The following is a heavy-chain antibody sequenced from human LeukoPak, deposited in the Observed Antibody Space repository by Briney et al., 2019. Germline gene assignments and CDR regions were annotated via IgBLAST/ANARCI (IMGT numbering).Heavy chain of an antibody. J-gene: IGHJ4*02. V-gene: IGHV3-11*04. CDR3: ARDLHWGASDF. Sequence: GGSLRLSCAASGFTFSDDYMSWIRQAPGKGLEWVSYISSSGSTIYYADSVKGRFTISRDNAKNSLYLQMDSLRADDTAVYYCARDLHWGASDFWGQGTLVTVSS. CDR2: ISSSGSTI. CDR1: GFTFSDDY. D-gene: IGHD1-26*01.